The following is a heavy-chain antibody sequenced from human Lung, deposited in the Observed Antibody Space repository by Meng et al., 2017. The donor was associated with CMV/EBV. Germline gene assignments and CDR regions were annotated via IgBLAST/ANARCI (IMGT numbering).Heavy chain of an antibody. CDR2: INPKSGGA. J-gene: IGHJ4*02. CDR3: VVYGYGDYNYFDV. D-gene: IGHD4-17*01. Sequence: CKASGYTFTGYYLHWVRQGPGQGLEWMGRINPKSGGAKYALKFEGRVTLTSDTAISTVYMELSRLRSDDTAMYYCVVYGYGDYNYFDVWGQGTLVTVSS. V-gene: IGHV1-2*06. CDR1: GYTFTGYY.